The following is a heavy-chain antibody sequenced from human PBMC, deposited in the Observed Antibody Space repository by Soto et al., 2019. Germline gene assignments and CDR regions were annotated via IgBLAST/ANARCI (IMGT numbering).Heavy chain of an antibody. CDR3: ARAWGYSGYEIWNYYGMDG. CDR2: TYYRSKWYN. Sequence: SQTLSLTCAISGDSVSSNSAAWNWIRQSPSRGLEWLGRTYYRSKWYNDYAVSVKSRITINPDTSKNQFSLQLNSVTPEHTAVYYCARAWGYSGYEIWNYYGMDGWGQGTTGTVSS. CDR1: GDSVSSNSAA. D-gene: IGHD5-12*01. V-gene: IGHV6-1*01. J-gene: IGHJ6*02.